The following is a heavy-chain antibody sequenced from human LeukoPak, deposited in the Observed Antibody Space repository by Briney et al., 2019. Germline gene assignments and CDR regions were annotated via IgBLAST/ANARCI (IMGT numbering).Heavy chain of an antibody. Sequence: PSETLSLTCTVSGGSISSYYWAWIRQSPGKGLEWIGSIYHSGSTYYNPSLKSRVTISVDTSKNQFSLKLSSVTAADTAVYYCAREYGSGSYHTRWGQGTLVTVSS. CDR2: IYHSGST. V-gene: IGHV4-38-2*02. J-gene: IGHJ4*02. CDR3: AREYGSGSYHTR. CDR1: GGSISSYY. D-gene: IGHD3-10*01.